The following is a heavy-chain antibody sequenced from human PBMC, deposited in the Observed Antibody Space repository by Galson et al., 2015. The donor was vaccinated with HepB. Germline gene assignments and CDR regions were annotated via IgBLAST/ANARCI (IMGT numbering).Heavy chain of an antibody. CDR1: GYSFNTYW. Sequence: QSGAEVKKPGESLKISCKASGYSFNTYWIAWVRQMPGKGLEWMGSIYPGDSDSTYSPSFQGQVTMSADKSINTAYVQWSSLKASDTAMYYCARRAKSGYRTSWSGMDVWGQGTTVTVPS. CDR2: IYPGDSDS. D-gene: IGHD6-13*01. J-gene: IGHJ6*02. CDR3: ARRAKSGYRTSWSGMDV. V-gene: IGHV5-51*01.